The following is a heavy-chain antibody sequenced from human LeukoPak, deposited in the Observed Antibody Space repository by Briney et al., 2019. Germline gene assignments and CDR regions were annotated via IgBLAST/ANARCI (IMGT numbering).Heavy chain of an antibody. V-gene: IGHV1-24*01. CDR2: FDPEYGET. J-gene: IGHJ4*02. CDR3: ATVRTTGPQYYFDY. Sequence: GASVKVSCKVSGYTLTELSMHWVRQAPGKGLEWMGGFDPEYGETIYAQKFQGRVTMTEDTSTDTAYMELSSLRSEDTAVYYCATVRTTGPQYYFDYWGQGTLVTVSS. CDR1: GYTLTELS. D-gene: IGHD1-7*01.